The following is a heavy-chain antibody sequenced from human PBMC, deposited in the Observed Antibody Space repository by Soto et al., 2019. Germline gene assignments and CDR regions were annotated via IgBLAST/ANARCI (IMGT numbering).Heavy chain of an antibody. CDR2: IYGNDDK. CDR3: AHRNTTLITDF. V-gene: IGHV2-5*01. CDR1: GFSLSTGRVL. J-gene: IGHJ4*02. Sequence: QITLKESGPTLVKPTQTLTLTCTFSGFSLSTGRVLVGLVRKPPGKALEWLAFIYGNDDKRYSPSLQSRLTITKDTSKNQVVLTMTNMDTVDTAKYYCAHRNTTLITDFWGQGTLVTVSS. D-gene: IGHD1-1*01.